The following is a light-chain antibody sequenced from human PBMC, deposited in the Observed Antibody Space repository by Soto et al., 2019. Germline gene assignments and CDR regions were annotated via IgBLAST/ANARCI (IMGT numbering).Light chain of an antibody. Sequence: EIVLTQSPGTLSLSPGERATLSCRASQSVSSSYLAWYKQKPGQAPRLLIYGASSRATGIPDRFSGSGSGTDFTLTISRLEPEDFAVYYCQQYGSSPLYTVGQGTKLEIK. CDR2: GAS. J-gene: IGKJ2*01. CDR3: QQYGSSPLYT. CDR1: QSVSSSY. V-gene: IGKV3-20*01.